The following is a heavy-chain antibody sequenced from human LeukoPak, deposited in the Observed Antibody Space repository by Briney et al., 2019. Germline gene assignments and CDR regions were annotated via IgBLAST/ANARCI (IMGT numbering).Heavy chain of an antibody. CDR1: GYTFTGYY. J-gene: IGHJ4*02. CDR3: ARSRSIAAFDY. V-gene: IGHV1-2*04. CDR2: INPNSGGT. Sequence: ASVKVSCKASGYTFTGYYMHWVRQAPGQGLEWMGWINPNSGGTNYAQKFQGWVTMTRDTSIGTAYMELSRLRSDDTAVYYCARSRSIAAFDYWGQGTLVTVSS. D-gene: IGHD6-6*01.